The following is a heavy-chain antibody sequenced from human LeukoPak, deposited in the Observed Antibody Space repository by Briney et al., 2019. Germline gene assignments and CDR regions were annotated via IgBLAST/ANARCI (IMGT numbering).Heavy chain of an antibody. CDR1: GFPFSSYG. CDR3: AKDLNTVVMQYFHS. Sequence: GGSLRLSCTGSGFPFSSYGMHWVRQTPGRGIEWVAFMRYDGKTEYYADSVKGRFTIAREDSHSTVHLHMKDLRPDDAAVYFCAKDLNTVVMQYFHSWGQGTLVSVSS. CDR2: MRYDGKTE. V-gene: IGHV3-30*02. D-gene: IGHD2-21*01. J-gene: IGHJ4*02.